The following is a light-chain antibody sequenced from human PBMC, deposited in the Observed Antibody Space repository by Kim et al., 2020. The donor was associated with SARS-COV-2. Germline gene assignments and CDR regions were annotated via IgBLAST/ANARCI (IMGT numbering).Light chain of an antibody. CDR1: QGIRND. J-gene: IGKJ4*01. V-gene: IGKV1-6*01. CDR2: ATS. CDR3: LQDYDYPLD. Sequence: AIQMTQSPSSLSASVGDRVTITCRASQGIRNDLGWYQQKPGRAPNLLIYATSTLQSGVPSRFSGSGSGTDFTLTISSLQPEDVATYYCLQDYDYPLDVGGGNKVDIK.